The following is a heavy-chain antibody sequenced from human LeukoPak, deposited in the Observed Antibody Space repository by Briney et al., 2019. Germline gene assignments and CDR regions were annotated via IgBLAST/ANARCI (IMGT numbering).Heavy chain of an antibody. CDR2: ISSTSSYI. CDR1: GFTFSSYD. V-gene: IGHV3-21*01. Sequence: PGGSLRLSCAASGFTFSSYDMTWVRQVPGKGLQWVSSISSTSSYIYYADSVKGRFTISRDNAKNSLYLQMHSLRAEDAAVYYCARDPAHNYGDYGYSDSWGQGTLVTVSS. D-gene: IGHD4-17*01. J-gene: IGHJ4*02. CDR3: ARDPAHNYGDYGYSDS.